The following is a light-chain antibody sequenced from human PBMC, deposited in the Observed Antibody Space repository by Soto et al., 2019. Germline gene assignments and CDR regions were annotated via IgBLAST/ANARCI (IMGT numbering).Light chain of an antibody. CDR2: GNS. J-gene: IGLJ2*01. CDR3: QSYDTSLSGLHVV. Sequence: QSVLTQPPSVSGAPGQRVTISCTGSSSNIGAGYDVHWYQQLPGTAPKLLIYGNSNRPSGVPDRFSGSKSGTSASLAITGLQAEDDADYYCQSYDTSLSGLHVVFGGGTKLTVL. CDR1: SSNIGAGYD. V-gene: IGLV1-40*01.